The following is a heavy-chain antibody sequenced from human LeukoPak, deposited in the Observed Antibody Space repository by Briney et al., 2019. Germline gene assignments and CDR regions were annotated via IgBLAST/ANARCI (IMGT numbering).Heavy chain of an antibody. J-gene: IGHJ4*02. CDR1: GFTFSRYS. V-gene: IGHV3-21*06. D-gene: IGHD1-26*01. CDR3: AKDFVGPDDY. Sequence: PGGSLRLSCAASGFTFSRYSMNWVREATGKGLEWVSSNSSRSSYIYYADSVKGGFTISRDNANSMLYLQMNSLRAEDSAVYYCAKDFVGPDDYWGQGTLVTVSS. CDR2: NSSRSSYI.